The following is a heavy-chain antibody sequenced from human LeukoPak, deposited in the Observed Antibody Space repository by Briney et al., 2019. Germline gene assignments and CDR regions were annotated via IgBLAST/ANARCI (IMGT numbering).Heavy chain of an antibody. D-gene: IGHD3-22*01. CDR2: IYYSGST. J-gene: IGHJ1*01. Sequence: SETLSLTCTVSGGSISSSSYYWGWIRQPPGKGLEWIGSIYYSGSTYYNPSLKSRVTISVDRSKNQFSLKLSSVTAADTAVYYCASGSSGYYPAEYFQHWGQGTLVTVSS. V-gene: IGHV4-39*07. CDR3: ASGSSGYYPAEYFQH. CDR1: GGSISSSSYY.